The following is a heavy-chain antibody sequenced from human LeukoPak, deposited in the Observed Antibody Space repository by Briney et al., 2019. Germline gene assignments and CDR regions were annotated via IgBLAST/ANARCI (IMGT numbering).Heavy chain of an antibody. CDR3: AGSSGSWGY. Sequence: SETLSLTCTVSGGSISGSSYYWGWIRQPPGKGLEWIGSIYYSGSTYYNPSLKSRVTISVDTSKNQFSLKLSSVTAADTAVYYCAGSSGSWGYWGQGTLVTVSS. J-gene: IGHJ4*02. V-gene: IGHV4-39*01. CDR1: GGSISGSSYY. D-gene: IGHD1-26*01. CDR2: IYYSGST.